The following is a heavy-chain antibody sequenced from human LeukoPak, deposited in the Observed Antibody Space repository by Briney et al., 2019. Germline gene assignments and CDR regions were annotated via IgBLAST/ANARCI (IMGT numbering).Heavy chain of an antibody. V-gene: IGHV1-69*05. CDR3: ASGPRYCSSTSCYIDYYYYYMDV. CDR1: GGTFSSYA. CDR2: IIPIFGTA. Sequence: ASVKVSCKASGGTFSSYAISWVRQAPGQGLEWMGGIIPIFGTANYAQKFQGRVTITTDESTSTAYMELSSLRSEDTAVYYCASGPRYCSSTSCYIDYYYYYMDVWGKGTTVTVSS. J-gene: IGHJ6*03. D-gene: IGHD2-2*02.